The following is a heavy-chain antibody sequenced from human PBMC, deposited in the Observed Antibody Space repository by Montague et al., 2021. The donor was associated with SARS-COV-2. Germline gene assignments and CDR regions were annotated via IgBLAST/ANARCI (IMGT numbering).Heavy chain of an antibody. J-gene: IGHJ4*02. V-gene: IGHV4-4*02. D-gene: IGHD6-19*01. CDR1: GGSISSINW. CDR2: IYHSGST. Sequence: SETLSLTCVVSGGSISSINWWSWVRQPPGKGLEWIGEIYHSGSTNYNPSLKSRVIISVDKSKNQFSLKLSSVTAAGTAVYYCARTGYSNGWHSFDYWGQGTLVTVSS. CDR3: ARTGYSNGWHSFDY.